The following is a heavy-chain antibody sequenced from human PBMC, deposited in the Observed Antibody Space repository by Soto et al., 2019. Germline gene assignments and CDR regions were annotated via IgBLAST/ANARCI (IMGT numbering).Heavy chain of an antibody. Sequence: ASVKVSCKASGYTFIGYYMHWVRQAPGQGLEWMGWINPSSGGTNYARKFQGRVTMTRDTSISTAYMELSGLRADDTAVYYCARGIAARPTYFDYWGQGTLVTVSS. V-gene: IGHV1-2*02. J-gene: IGHJ4*02. CDR2: INPSSGGT. D-gene: IGHD6-6*01. CDR1: GYTFIGYY. CDR3: ARGIAARPTYFDY.